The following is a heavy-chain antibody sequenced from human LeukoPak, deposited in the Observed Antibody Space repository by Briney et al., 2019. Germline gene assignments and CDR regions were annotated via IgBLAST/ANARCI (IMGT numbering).Heavy chain of an antibody. V-gene: IGHV4-38-2*02. CDR3: ARAPSSYESGNGYPNLGWLDP. D-gene: IGHD5-24*01. J-gene: IGHJ5*02. CDR2: FHRGRI. CDR1: GYPIGLDYY. Sequence: SETLSLTCKVSGYPIGLDYYWVWIRQAPGRGLQWIGGFHRGRIQYNSALKSRVTISIDSSKNQFSLRMWPVTAADTAFYLCARAPSSYESGNGYPNLGWLDPWGQGALVTVSS.